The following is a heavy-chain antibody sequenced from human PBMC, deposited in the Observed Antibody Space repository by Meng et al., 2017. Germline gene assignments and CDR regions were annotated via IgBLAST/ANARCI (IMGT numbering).Heavy chain of an antibody. V-gene: IGHV1-2*06. D-gene: IGHD4-17*01. CDR1: GYTFTGYY. Sequence: GEVVQSGAEVKKPGASVKVPCKASGYTFTGYYMHWVRQAPGEGLEWMGRINPNSGGTNYAQKFQGRVTMTRDTSLSTAYTELSRLRSDDTAVYYCYGDYSQGPNWGQGTLVTASS. CDR2: INPNSGGT. J-gene: IGHJ4*02. CDR3: YGDYSQGPN.